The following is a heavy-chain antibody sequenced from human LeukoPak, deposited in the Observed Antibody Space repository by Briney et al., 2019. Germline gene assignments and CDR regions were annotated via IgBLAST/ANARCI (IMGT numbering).Heavy chain of an antibody. CDR3: ARYSDSSGYYDY. CDR1: GGSISGYY. CDR2: IYYSGST. D-gene: IGHD3-22*01. J-gene: IGHJ4*02. Sequence: PSETLSLTCSVSGGSISGYYWSWIRQPPGKGLEWIGYIYYSGSTNYKSSLKSRVTISVDTSKNQFSLKLTSVTAADTDVYYCARYSDSSGYYDYWGQGTLVTVSS. V-gene: IGHV4-59*12.